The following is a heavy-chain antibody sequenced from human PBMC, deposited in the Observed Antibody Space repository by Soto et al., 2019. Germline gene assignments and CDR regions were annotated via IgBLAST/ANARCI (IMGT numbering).Heavy chain of an antibody. V-gene: IGHV3-23*01. CDR1: GFTFSSYA. D-gene: IGHD4-17*01. CDR2: ISGSGGST. J-gene: IGHJ2*01. CDR3: AKRTVGWYFDL. Sequence: EVQLLESGGGLVQPGGSLGLSFAASGFTFSSYAMSWVRQAPGKGLEWVSAISGSGGSTYYADSVKGRFTISRDNSKNTLYLQMNSLRDEDTAIYDCAKRTVGWYFDLWGRGTLVTVAS.